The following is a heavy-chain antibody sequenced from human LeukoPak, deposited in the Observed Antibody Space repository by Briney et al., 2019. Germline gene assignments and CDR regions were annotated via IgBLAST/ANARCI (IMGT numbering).Heavy chain of an antibody. J-gene: IGHJ5*02. CDR3: AKDDSSGFNWFDP. V-gene: IGHV3-30*02. CDR1: GFTFSSYG. Sequence: PGGSLRLSCAASGFTFSSYGMNWVRQAPGKGLEWVAFIRYDGSNKYYADSVKGRFTISRDNSKNTLYLQMNSLRAEDTAVYYCAKDDSSGFNWFDPWGQGTLVTVSS. D-gene: IGHD3-22*01. CDR2: IRYDGSNK.